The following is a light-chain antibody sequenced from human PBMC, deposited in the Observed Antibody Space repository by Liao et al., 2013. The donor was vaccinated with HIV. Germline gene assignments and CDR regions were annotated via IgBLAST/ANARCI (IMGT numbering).Light chain of an antibody. Sequence: SFVLTQPPSVSVAPGKTASITCGGSNIGSKSVHWYQQKPGQSPVLVIYQDRKRPSGIPERFAGSNSGNTATLTISGTQAMDEADYYCQAWDSSTVVFGGGTKLTVL. J-gene: IGLJ2*01. V-gene: IGLV3-21*01. CDR2: QDR. CDR1: NIGSKS. CDR3: QAWDSSTVV.